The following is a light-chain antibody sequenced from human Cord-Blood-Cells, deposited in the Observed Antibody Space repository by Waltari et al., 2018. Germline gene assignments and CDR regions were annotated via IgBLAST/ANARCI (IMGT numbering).Light chain of an antibody. CDR2: DVS. CDR3: SSYTSSSTLV. Sequence: QSALTQPASVSGSPARSITIPCTGTSSGVGGYNYVSWYHQHPDKAPKLMMYDVSNRTSAVSKRFSGSKSGNTASLTISGLQAEDEADYYCSSYTSSSTLVFGGGTKLTVL. CDR1: SSGVGGYNY. V-gene: IGLV2-14*03. J-gene: IGLJ3*02.